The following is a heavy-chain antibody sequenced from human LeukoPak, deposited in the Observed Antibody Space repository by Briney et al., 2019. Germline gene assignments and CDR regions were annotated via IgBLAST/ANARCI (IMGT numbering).Heavy chain of an antibody. CDR2: IYYSGST. D-gene: IGHD6-13*01. CDR3: ARGRGAAALTDY. J-gene: IGHJ4*02. V-gene: IGHV4-59*01. CDR1: GGSISSYY. Sequence: PSETLSLTCTVSGGSISSYYWDWIRQPPGKGLEWIGYIYYSGSTNYNPSLKSRVTISVDTSKNQFSLKLSSVTAADTAVYYCARGRGAAALTDYWGQGTLVTVSS.